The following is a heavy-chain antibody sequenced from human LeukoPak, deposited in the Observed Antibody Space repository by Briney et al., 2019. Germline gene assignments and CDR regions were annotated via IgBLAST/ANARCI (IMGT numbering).Heavy chain of an antibody. J-gene: IGHJ4*02. Sequence: PGGSLRLSCAASGFTVSSNYMSWVRQAPGKGLEWVSAISGSGGSTYYADSVKGRFTISRDNSKNTLYLQMNSLRAEDTAVYYCAKPRGNIAVAGPYDYWGQGTLVTVSS. CDR1: GFTVSSNY. V-gene: IGHV3-23*01. D-gene: IGHD6-19*01. CDR2: ISGSGGST. CDR3: AKPRGNIAVAGPYDY.